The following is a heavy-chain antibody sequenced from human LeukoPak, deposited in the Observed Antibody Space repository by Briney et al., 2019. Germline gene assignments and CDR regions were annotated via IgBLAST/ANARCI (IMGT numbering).Heavy chain of an antibody. CDR1: GYSITNWW. V-gene: IGHV5-51*01. CDR2: IYLGDSDT. J-gene: IGHJ4*02. Sequence: GESLKISCKGSGYSITNWWIGWVRQMPGKGLEWMAIIYLGDSDTRYSPSFQGQVTISADKSISTAYLQWSSLKASDTAIYYCARHGGVDTALGLWGQGTLVTVSS. D-gene: IGHD5-18*01. CDR3: ARHGGVDTALGL.